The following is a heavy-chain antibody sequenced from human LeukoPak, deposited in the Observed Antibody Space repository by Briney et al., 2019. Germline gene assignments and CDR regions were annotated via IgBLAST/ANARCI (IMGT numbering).Heavy chain of an antibody. CDR3: ARAILSGSDY. D-gene: IGHD6-19*01. CDR2: INHSGST. Sequence: PSETLSLTCAVYGGSFSGYYWSWIRQPPGKGLEWIGEINHSGSTNYNPSLKSRVTISVDTSKNQFSLKLSSVTAADMAVYYCARAILSGSDYWGQGTLVTVSS. CDR1: GGSFSGYY. V-gene: IGHV4-34*01. J-gene: IGHJ4*02.